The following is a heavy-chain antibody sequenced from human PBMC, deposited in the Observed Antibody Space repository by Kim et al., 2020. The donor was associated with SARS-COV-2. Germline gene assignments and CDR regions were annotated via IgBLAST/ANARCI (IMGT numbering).Heavy chain of an antibody. J-gene: IGHJ5*02. CDR1: GFSLSTSGVG. Sequence: SGPTLVNPTQTLTLTCTFSGFSLSTSGVGVGWIRQPPGKALEWLALIYWDDDKRYSPSLKSRLTITKDTSKNQVVLTMTNMDPVDTATYYCAHRPPTTAMSNNWFDPWGQGTLVTVSS. D-gene: IGHD5-18*01. CDR2: IYWDDDK. V-gene: IGHV2-5*02. CDR3: AHRPPTTAMSNNWFDP.